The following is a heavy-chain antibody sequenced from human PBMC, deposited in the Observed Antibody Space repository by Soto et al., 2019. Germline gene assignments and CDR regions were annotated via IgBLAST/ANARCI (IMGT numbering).Heavy chain of an antibody. J-gene: IGHJ5*02. CDR1: GGSISSSSYY. D-gene: IGHD3-3*01. CDR3: ARHGYDFWSGYPQYNWFDP. CDR2: IYYSGST. Sequence: PSETLSLTCTVSGGSISSSSYYWGWIRQPPGKGLEWIGSIYYSGSTYYNPSLKSRVTISVDTSKNQFSLKLSSVTAADTAVYYCARHGYDFWSGYPQYNWFDPWGQGTLVTVSS. V-gene: IGHV4-39*01.